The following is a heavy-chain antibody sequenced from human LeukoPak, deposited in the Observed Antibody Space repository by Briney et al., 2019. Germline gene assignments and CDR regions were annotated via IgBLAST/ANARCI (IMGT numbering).Heavy chain of an antibody. CDR1: GFTFSSYA. J-gene: IGHJ4*02. CDR3: ARGFGYSSE. V-gene: IGHV3-64*01. Sequence: GSLRLSCAASGFTFSSYAMHWVRQAPGKGLEYVSAISSNGGSTYYANSVKGRFTISRDNSKNTLYLQMGSLRAEDMAVYYCARGFGYSSEWGQGTLVTVSS. CDR2: ISSNGGST. D-gene: IGHD6-19*01.